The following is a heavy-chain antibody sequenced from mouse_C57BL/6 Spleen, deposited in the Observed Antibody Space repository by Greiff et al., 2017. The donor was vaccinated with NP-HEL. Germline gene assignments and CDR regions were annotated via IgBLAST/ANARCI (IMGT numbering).Heavy chain of an antibody. V-gene: IGHV1-47*01. CDR2: FHPYNDDT. CDR1: GYTFTTYP. Sequence: QVQLQQSGAELVKPGASVKMSCKASGYTFTTYPIEWMKQNPGKSLEWIGNFHPYNDDTKYNEKFKGKATLTVEKSSSTVYLELSRLTSDDSAVYYCARGYYDYDEGEYCFDYWGQGTTLTVSS. D-gene: IGHD2-4*01. J-gene: IGHJ2*01. CDR3: ARGYYDYDEGEYCFDY.